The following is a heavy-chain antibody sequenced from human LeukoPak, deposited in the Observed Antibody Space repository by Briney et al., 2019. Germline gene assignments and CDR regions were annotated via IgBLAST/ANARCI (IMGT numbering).Heavy chain of an antibody. CDR2: VNRDGSET. V-gene: IGHV3-7*03. Sequence: GGSLRLSCAASGFALSSHWMTWVRQVPGRGPEWVANVNRDGSETYYLDSVKGRFTISKDNAKNSLYLQMNSPRAEDTALYHCARNNGMDVWGQGTTVIVSS. J-gene: IGHJ6*02. CDR3: ARNNGMDV. CDR1: GFALSSHW.